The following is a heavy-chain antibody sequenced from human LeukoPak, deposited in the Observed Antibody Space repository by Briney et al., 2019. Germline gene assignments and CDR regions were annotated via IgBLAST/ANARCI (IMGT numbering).Heavy chain of an antibody. D-gene: IGHD3-10*01. V-gene: IGHV4-34*01. J-gene: IGHJ4*02. CDR2: INHSGST. CDR1: GGSFSGYY. Sequence: NPSETLSLTCAVYGGSFSGYYWSWIRQPPGKGLEWIGEINHSGSTNYNPSLKSRVTISVDTSKNQFSLKLSSVTAADTAVYYCARDNIPYYYGSGSYYRGYFDYWDQGTLVTVSS. CDR3: ARDNIPYYYGSGSYYRGYFDY.